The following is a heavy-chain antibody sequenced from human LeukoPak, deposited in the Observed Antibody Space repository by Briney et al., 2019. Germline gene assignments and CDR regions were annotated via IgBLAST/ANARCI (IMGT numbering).Heavy chain of an antibody. CDR1: GSTFSSYS. J-gene: IGHJ4*02. CDR2: ISSSSSYI. D-gene: IGHD2-15*01. CDR3: ASLVAAPSGY. V-gene: IGHV3-21*01. Sequence: TGGSLRLSCAASGSTFSSYSMNWVRQAPGKGLEWVSSISSSSSYIYYADSVKGRFTISRDNAKNSLYLQMNSLRAEDTAVYYCASLVAAPSGYRGQGNPGHRLL.